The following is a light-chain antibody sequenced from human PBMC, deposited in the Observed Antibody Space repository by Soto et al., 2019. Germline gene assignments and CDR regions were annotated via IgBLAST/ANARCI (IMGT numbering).Light chain of an antibody. CDR3: QQSYSTPFT. CDR1: QSISIY. J-gene: IGKJ2*01. V-gene: IGKV1-39*01. Sequence: DIQMTQSPSSLSASVRDRVTITCRASQSISIYLNWYQQKPGNAPKLLISAASKLQGGVPSRFSGSGSGTDFTLTISTLQPEDFATYYCQQSYSTPFTSGPGTKLKIK. CDR2: AAS.